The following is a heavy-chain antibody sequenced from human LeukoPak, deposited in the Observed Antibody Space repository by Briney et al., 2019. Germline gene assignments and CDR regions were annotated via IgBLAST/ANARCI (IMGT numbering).Heavy chain of an antibody. J-gene: IGHJ4*02. CDR3: AKVSSYGLTIDY. CDR2: ISGSGGST. Sequence: GGSLRLSCAASGFTFSSYAMSWVREAPGKGLEWVSAISGSGGSTYYADSVKGRFTISRDNSKNTLYLQMNSLRAEDTAVYYCAKVSSYGLTIDYWGQGTLVTVSS. V-gene: IGHV3-23*01. CDR1: GFTFSSYA. D-gene: IGHD5-18*01.